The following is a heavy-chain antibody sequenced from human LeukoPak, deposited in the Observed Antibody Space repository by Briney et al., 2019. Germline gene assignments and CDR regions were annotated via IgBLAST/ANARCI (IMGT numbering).Heavy chain of an antibody. CDR2: IYSGGST. Sequence: GGSLRLSCAASGFTVSSNYMNWVRQAQRQGMERVSVIYSGGSTYYADSVKGRFTISRDASKNTLYLQMNSLRAEDTAVYYCARVVGTSRMFDYWGQGTLVTVSS. D-gene: IGHD1-7*01. CDR3: ARVVGTSRMFDY. V-gene: IGHV3-66*01. CDR1: GFTVSSNY. J-gene: IGHJ4*02.